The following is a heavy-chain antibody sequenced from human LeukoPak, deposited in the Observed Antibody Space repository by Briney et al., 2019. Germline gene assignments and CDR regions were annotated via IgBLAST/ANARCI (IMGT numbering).Heavy chain of an antibody. J-gene: IGHJ4*02. CDR3: ARVIYCSGGSCLSLRYDY. CDR2: ISAYNGNT. Sequence: ASVKVSCKASGYTFTSYGISWVRQAPGQGLEWMGWISAYNGNTNYAQKLQGRVTMTTDTSTSTAYMELRSLRSDDTAVYYCARVIYCSGGSCLSLRYDYWGQGTLVTVSS. CDR1: GYTFTSYG. D-gene: IGHD2-15*01. V-gene: IGHV1-18*01.